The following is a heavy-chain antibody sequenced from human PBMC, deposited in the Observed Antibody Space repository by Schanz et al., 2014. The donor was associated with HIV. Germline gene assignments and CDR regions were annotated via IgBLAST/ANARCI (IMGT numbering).Heavy chain of an antibody. D-gene: IGHD5-12*01. J-gene: IGHJ4*02. V-gene: IGHV3-30*18. CDR2: ISHNGNND. CDR1: GFTFSTND. CDR3: AKGLTIWLQPPFDY. Sequence: QVHLVESGGGVVQPGKSLRLSCAASGFTFSTNDMHWVRQLPGKGLEWVAVISHNGNNDYYAESVKGRFTISRDNSKNTLDLQMNNLKPEDTAVYYCAKGLTIWLQPPFDYWGQGTLVTVSS.